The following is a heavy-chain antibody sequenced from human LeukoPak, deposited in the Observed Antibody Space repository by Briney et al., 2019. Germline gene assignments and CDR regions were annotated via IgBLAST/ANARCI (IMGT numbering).Heavy chain of an antibody. D-gene: IGHD3-22*01. CDR1: GGSISSYY. Sequence: SETLSLTCTVSGGSISSYYWSWIRQPPGKGLEWIGYIYYSGHTNYNPSLKSRVTISVDTSKNQFSLKLSSVTAADTAVYYCARGRKYYYDSSGYSPMDYWGQGTLVTVSS. CDR2: IYYSGHT. V-gene: IGHV4-59*12. J-gene: IGHJ4*02. CDR3: ARGRKYYYDSSGYSPMDY.